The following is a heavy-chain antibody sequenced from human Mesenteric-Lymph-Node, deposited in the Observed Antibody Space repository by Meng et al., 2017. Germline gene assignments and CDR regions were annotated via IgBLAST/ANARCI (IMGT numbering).Heavy chain of an antibody. CDR1: GFTFSSYA. Sequence: GESLKISCAASGFTFSSYAMHWVRQAPGKGLEWVAVISYDGSNKYYADSVKGRFTISRDNSKNTLYLQMNSLRAEDTAVYYCASLLLWFGEAAFDIWGQGTMVTVSS. J-gene: IGHJ3*02. D-gene: IGHD3-10*01. CDR2: ISYDGSNK. V-gene: IGHV3-30*01. CDR3: ASLLLWFGEAAFDI.